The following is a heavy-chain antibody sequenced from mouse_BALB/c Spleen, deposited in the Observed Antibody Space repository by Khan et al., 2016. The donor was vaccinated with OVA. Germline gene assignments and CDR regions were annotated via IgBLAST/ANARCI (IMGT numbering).Heavy chain of an antibody. J-gene: IGHJ3*01. CDR1: GFTFSTYG. Sequence: EVELVESGGDLVKTGGSLKLSCAASGFTFSTYGMSWVRQTPDKRLEWVATISSGGHYTYYIDSVKGRFTISRDNDKNILYLPMTSLRAEDTAMYYCARLAYYYNSEGFAYWGQGTLVTVSA. CDR3: ARLAYYYNSEGFAY. V-gene: IGHV5-6*01. D-gene: IGHD1-1*01. CDR2: ISSGGHYT.